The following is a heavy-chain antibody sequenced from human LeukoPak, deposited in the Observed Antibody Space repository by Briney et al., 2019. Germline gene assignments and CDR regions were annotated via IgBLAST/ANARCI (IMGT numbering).Heavy chain of an antibody. CDR2: LFYSGST. CDR1: AGSISSYY. D-gene: IGHD5-18*01. J-gene: IGHJ4*02. Sequence: SQTLSLTCTVSAGSISSYYWSWIRQPAGKGLEWIGYLFYSGSTNYNTSLKSRVTISADTSKNQFSLKLTAANTADTAVYYCARDSGYSYGYDYWGLGTLVTVSS. CDR3: ARDSGYSYGYDY. V-gene: IGHV4-59*01.